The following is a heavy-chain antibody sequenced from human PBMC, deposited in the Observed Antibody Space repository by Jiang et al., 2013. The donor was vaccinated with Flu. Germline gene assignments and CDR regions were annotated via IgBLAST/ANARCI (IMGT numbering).Heavy chain of an antibody. CDR1: GYTFTSYG. CDR3: ARDHSGKPDCGGDCYLGY. D-gene: IGHD2-21*02. V-gene: IGHV1-18*01. J-gene: IGHJ4*02. Sequence: GAEVKKPGASVKVSCKASGYTFTSYGISWVRQAPGQGLEWMGWISAYNGNTNYAQKLQGRVTMTTDTSTSTAYMELRSLRSDDTAVYYCARDHSGKPDCGGDCYLGYWGQGTLVTVSS. CDR2: ISAYNGNT.